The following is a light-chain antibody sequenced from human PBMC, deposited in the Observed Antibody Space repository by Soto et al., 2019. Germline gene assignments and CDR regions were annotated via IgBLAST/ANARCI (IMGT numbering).Light chain of an antibody. CDR2: GNS. CDR1: SSNIWAFYD. J-gene: IGLJ1*01. CDR3: QSEENSLSXFYV. Sequence: QSFLTQPPSVSGAPVQRVTISCTGSSSNIWAFYDLHWYQQLPGTEPKLLIYGNSNRPSGVTDRFSGSKSVTSAHLAITGLQAEDEADYYCQSEENSLSXFYVFGTGTKVXV. V-gene: IGLV1-40*01.